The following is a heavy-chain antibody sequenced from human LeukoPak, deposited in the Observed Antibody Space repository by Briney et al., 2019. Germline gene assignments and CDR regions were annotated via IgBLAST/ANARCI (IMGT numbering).Heavy chain of an antibody. CDR3: ARSNGGPGDPYDY. CDR1: GFTFPVYA. V-gene: IGHV3-30*04. CDR2: MSYDGINR. D-gene: IGHD2-21*01. Sequence: GGSLRLSCAASGFTFPVYAIHWVRQAPGKGLEWVTLMSYDGINRYYAHSVKGRFTISRDNSKNTLYLQMNSLRVEDTAVYYCARSNGGPGDPYDYWGQGTLVTVSS. J-gene: IGHJ4*02.